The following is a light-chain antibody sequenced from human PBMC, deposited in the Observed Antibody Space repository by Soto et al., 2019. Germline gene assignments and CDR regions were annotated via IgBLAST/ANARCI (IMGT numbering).Light chain of an antibody. Sequence: QSALTQPRSVSGSPGQSVTVSCTGTSRDVGIYNHVSWYQQRPGTAPKVMIYDVTKRPSGVPDRFSGSKSANTASLTISGLQADDEADYYCCSYAGNYTLLFGGGTKVTVL. CDR3: CSYAGNYTLL. V-gene: IGLV2-11*01. CDR2: DVT. J-gene: IGLJ2*01. CDR1: SRDVGIYNH.